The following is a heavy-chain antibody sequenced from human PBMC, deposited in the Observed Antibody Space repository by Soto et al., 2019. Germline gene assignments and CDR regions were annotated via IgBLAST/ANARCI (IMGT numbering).Heavy chain of an antibody. CDR3: ARVVKAGDYGDYGRYYFDY. V-gene: IGHV1-18*04. CDR1: GYTFTTYG. CDR2: TSAYSGNT. Sequence: QVQLVQSGAEVKKPGASVKVSCKASGYTFTTYGITWVRQAPGQGLEWMGWTSAYSGNTNYAQKRQGRLTVTTDTSTNTAYMDLRSLRSDDTDVYYCARVVKAGDYGDYGRYYFDYWGHGTQVTVSS. J-gene: IGHJ4*01. D-gene: IGHD4-17*01.